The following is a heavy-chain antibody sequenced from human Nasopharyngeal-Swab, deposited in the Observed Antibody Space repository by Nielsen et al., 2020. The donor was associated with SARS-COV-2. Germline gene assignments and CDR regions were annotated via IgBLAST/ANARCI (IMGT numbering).Heavy chain of an antibody. CDR2: TYYRSKWYN. V-gene: IGHV6-1*01. D-gene: IGHD3-10*01. Sequence: SQTLSLTCAISGASVSSNSAAWNWIRQSPSRGLEWLGRTYYRSKWYNDYAVSVKSRITINPDTSKNQFSLRLNSVTPEDTAVYYCARDLLWFGELSLEFGNGMDVWGQGTTVTVSS. CDR1: GASVSSNSAA. CDR3: ARDLLWFGELSLEFGNGMDV. J-gene: IGHJ6*02.